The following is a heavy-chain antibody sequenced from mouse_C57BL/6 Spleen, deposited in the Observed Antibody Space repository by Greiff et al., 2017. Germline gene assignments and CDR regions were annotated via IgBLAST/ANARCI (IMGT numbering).Heavy chain of an antibody. J-gene: IGHJ4*01. CDR2: INPNNGGT. V-gene: IGHV1-22*01. CDR1: GYTFTDYN. Sequence: EVQLQQSGPELVKPGASVKLSCKASGYTFTDYNMHWVKQSHGKSLEWIGYINPNNGGTSYNQKFKGKATLTVNKSSSTAYMALRSLTSEDSAVYYCARGGLYAMDYWGQGTSVTVSS. CDR3: ARGGLYAMDY.